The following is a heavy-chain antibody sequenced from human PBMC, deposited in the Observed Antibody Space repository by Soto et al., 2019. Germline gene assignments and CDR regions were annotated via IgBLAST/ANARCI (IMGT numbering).Heavy chain of an antibody. CDR1: GGSIGSYY. J-gene: IGHJ6*03. V-gene: IGHV4-59*08. CDR2: IYYSGST. CDR3: ARLIVGFLEWSRMDC. Sequence: PSETLSLTCTVSGGSIGSYYWSWIWQPPGKGLEWIGYIYYSGSTNYNPSLKSRVTISVDTSKNQFSLKLSSVTAADTAVYYCARLIVGFLEWSRMDCWGKGTTVTVAS. D-gene: IGHD3-3*01.